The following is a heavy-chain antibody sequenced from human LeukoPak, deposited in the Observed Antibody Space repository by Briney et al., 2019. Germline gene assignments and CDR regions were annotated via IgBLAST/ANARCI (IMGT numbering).Heavy chain of an antibody. Sequence: SETLSLTCALSGYSISSGYYWGWIRQPPGKGLEWIGSIYHSGSTYYNPSLKSRVTISVDTSKNQFSLKLSSVTAADTAVYYCARTYSSSSSDFDYWGQGTLVTVSS. V-gene: IGHV4-38-2*01. CDR2: IYHSGST. D-gene: IGHD6-6*01. J-gene: IGHJ4*02. CDR1: GYSISSGYY. CDR3: ARTYSSSSSDFDY.